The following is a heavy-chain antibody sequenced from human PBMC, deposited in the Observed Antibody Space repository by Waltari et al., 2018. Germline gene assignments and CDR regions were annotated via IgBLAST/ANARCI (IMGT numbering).Heavy chain of an antibody. CDR3: AKDHQTVGATPLDY. D-gene: IGHD1-26*01. V-gene: IGHV3-33*03. CDR2: EWYDESNK. Sequence: QVQLVEAGGGVVQPGRSLRLSCAAAGFTFSSYVMHWVRQAPGKGLGCVAVEWYDESNKYYADTVNGHVTNARDNSKHTLDLQMNSLRAEDTAMYYCAKDHQTVGATPLDYWGQGTLVTVYS. CDR1: GFTFSSYV. J-gene: IGHJ4*02.